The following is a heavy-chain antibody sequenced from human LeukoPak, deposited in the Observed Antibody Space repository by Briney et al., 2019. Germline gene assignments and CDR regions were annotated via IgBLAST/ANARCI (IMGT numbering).Heavy chain of an antibody. CDR3: AKDRSMGTNRDFDY. J-gene: IGHJ4*02. Sequence: PGGSLRLSCAASGFTFSSYAMSWVRQAPGKGLEWVSAISGSGGSTYYADSVKGRFTISRDNSKKMLYLQMNRLRAEDTAVYYCAKDRSMGTNRDFDYWGQGTLVTVSS. D-gene: IGHD7-27*01. CDR1: GFTFSSYA. V-gene: IGHV3-23*01. CDR2: ISGSGGST.